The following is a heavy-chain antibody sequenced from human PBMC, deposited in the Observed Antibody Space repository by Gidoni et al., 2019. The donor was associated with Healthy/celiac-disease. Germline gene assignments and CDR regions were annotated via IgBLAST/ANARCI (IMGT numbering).Heavy chain of an antibody. Sequence: QVQLQESGPGLVKPSQTLSLTCTVSGGSISSGSYYWSWIRQPAGKGLEWIGRIYTSGSTNYNPSLKSRVTISVDTSKNQFSLKLSSVTAADTAVYYCAREYNYYDSSGYFPYYFDYWGQGTLVTVSS. CDR2: IYTSGST. CDR1: GGSISSGSYY. CDR3: AREYNYYDSSGYFPYYFDY. V-gene: IGHV4-61*02. D-gene: IGHD3-22*01. J-gene: IGHJ4*02.